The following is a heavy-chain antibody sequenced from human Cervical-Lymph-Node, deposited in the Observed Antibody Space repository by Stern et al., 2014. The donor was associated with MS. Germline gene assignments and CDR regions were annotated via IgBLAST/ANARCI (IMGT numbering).Heavy chain of an antibody. CDR2: ISGSGSST. D-gene: IGHD7-27*01. J-gene: IGHJ4*02. CDR1: GFTFSTYA. CDR3: ARGSGVY. V-gene: IGHV3-23*04. Sequence: EVQLVESGGGLVQPGASLRLSCTGSGFTFSTYAMSWVRQAPGKGLEWVSTISGSGSSTYYIDSVKGRFTISRDNSRNTLYLQMSSLRAEDTAVYYCARGSGVYWGQGTLVTVSS.